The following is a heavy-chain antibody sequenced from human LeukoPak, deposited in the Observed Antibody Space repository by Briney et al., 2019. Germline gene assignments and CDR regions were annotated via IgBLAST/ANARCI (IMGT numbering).Heavy chain of an antibody. J-gene: IGHJ3*02. V-gene: IGHV3-74*01. CDR1: GFTFSSYE. D-gene: IGHD3-22*01. CDR2: INSDGSST. Sequence: PGGSLRLSCAASGFTFSSYEMNWVRQAPGKGLVWVSRINSDGSSTSYADSVKGRFTISRDNAKNTLYLQMNSLRAEDTAVYYCARDATRRGDSNSYYDAFDIWGQGTMITVSS. CDR3: ARDATRRGDSNSYYDAFDI.